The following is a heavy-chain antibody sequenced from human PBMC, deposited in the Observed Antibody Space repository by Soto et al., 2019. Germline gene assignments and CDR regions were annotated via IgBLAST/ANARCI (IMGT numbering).Heavy chain of an antibody. D-gene: IGHD6-19*01. J-gene: IGHJ4*02. CDR2: SSTSGRST. V-gene: IGHV3-23*01. CDR1: GIDFSNYA. Sequence: EVQLLESGGGLVQPGGSLRLSCVVSGIDFSNYAMTWVRQAPGKGLEWVAISSTSGRSTYHADSVRGRFTISRDNSKNPLYLHMTNLRAVYSAVYYCGKGGNWLDVFLDLWCQGTPVTVAS. CDR3: GKGGNWLDVFLDL.